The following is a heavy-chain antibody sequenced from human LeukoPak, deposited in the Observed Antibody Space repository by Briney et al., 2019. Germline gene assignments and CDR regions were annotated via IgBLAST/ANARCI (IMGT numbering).Heavy chain of an antibody. Sequence: SETLSLTCTVSGYSISSGYYWGWIRQPPGKGLEWIGSIYHSGSTYYNPSLKSRVTISVDTSKNQFSLKLSSVTAADTAVYYCAREGLGIAAFDAFDIWGQGTMVTVSS. V-gene: IGHV4-38-2*02. CDR1: GYSISSGYY. CDR2: IYHSGST. CDR3: AREGLGIAAFDAFDI. J-gene: IGHJ3*02. D-gene: IGHD6-13*01.